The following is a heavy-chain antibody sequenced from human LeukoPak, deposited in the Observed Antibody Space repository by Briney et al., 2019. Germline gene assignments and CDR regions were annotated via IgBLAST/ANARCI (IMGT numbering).Heavy chain of an antibody. CDR2: INPNSGGT. Sequence: ASVKVSCKASGYIFTDHYIHWVRQARGQGLEWMGWINPNSGGTYFAQSFEARVTLSRDTSINTAYMEMRGLTSDDTAIYYCAKSQYSFGSGSTRPLFDHWGQGTLVTVSS. CDR1: GYIFTDHY. D-gene: IGHD3-10*01. V-gene: IGHV1-2*02. CDR3: AKSQYSFGSGSTRPLFDH. J-gene: IGHJ4*02.